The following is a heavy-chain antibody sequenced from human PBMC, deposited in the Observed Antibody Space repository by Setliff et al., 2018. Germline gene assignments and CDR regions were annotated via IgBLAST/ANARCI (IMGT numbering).Heavy chain of an antibody. Sequence: GGSLRLSCAASGFTFSTYAMSWVRQAPGQVLEWVSTIYSGDRNTFYTDSVKGRFTIFRDGSKNTLYLQMTSLRAEDTAVYYCAKPQVELRWGFESWGQGTPVTVSS. J-gene: IGHJ4*02. CDR1: GFTFSTYA. D-gene: IGHD1-7*01. CDR2: IYSGDRNT. V-gene: IGHV3-23*03. CDR3: AKPQVELRWGFES.